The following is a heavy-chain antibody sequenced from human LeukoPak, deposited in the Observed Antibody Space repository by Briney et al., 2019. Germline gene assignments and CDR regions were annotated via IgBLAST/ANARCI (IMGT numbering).Heavy chain of an antibody. V-gene: IGHV4-39*01. CDR1: GDSISSSSSY. D-gene: IGHD6-13*01. J-gene: IGHJ4*02. Sequence: SETLSLTCIVSGDSISSSSSYWGWIRQPPGKGLEWIGSRYYRGSTYYNPSLKSRVTISEDTSKNQLSLKLSSVTAADTAVYYCGRQENRIAAALAGYWGQGVLVTVSS. CDR2: RYYRGST. CDR3: GRQENRIAAALAGY.